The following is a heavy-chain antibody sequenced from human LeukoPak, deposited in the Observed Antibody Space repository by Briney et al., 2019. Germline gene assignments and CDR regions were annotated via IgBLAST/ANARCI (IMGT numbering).Heavy chain of an antibody. CDR2: INHSGST. J-gene: IGHJ4*02. CDR1: GGSFSGYY. CDR3: ARGRDSSGYYYGEDY. V-gene: IGHV4-34*01. Sequence: SETLSLTCAVYGGSFSGYYWSWIRQPPGKGLEWIGEINHSGSTNYNPSLKSRVTISVDTSKNQFSPKLSSVTAADTAVYYCARGRDSSGYYYGEDYWGQGTLVTVSS. D-gene: IGHD3-22*01.